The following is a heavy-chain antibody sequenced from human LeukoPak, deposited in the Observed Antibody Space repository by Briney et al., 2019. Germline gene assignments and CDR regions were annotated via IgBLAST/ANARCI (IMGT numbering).Heavy chain of an antibody. CDR1: GFTFSDYY. Sequence: GGSLRLPCAASGFTFSDYYMSWIRQAPGKGLEWVSYISSSGSTIYYADSVKGRFTISRDNAKNSLYLQMNSLRAEDTAVYYCARQWYSSGWRRKPLDYWGQGTLVTVSS. V-gene: IGHV3-11*01. D-gene: IGHD6-19*01. CDR3: ARQWYSSGWRRKPLDY. J-gene: IGHJ4*02. CDR2: ISSSGSTI.